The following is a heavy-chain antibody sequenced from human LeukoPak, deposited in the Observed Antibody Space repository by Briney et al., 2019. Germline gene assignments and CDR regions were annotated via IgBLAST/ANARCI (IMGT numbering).Heavy chain of an antibody. D-gene: IGHD4-23*01. Sequence: ASVKVPCKASGYTFTSYGISWVRQAPGQGLEWMGWISAYNGNTNYAQKLQGRVTMTTDTSTSTAYMELRSLRSDDTAVYYCARLSTVVTHFDYWGQGTLVTVSS. V-gene: IGHV1-18*01. J-gene: IGHJ4*02. CDR1: GYTFTSYG. CDR2: ISAYNGNT. CDR3: ARLSTVVTHFDY.